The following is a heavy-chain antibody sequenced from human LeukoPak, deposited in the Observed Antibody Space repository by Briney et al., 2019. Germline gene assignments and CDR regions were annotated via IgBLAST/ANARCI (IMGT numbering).Heavy chain of an antibody. D-gene: IGHD5-24*01. J-gene: IGHJ4*02. V-gene: IGHV3-23*01. Sequence: PGGSLRLSCVVSGXTFSSYGMSWVRQAPGKGLEWVSGISGSGGNTYYADSVKGRVTISRDNSKNTLYLQMNSLRAGDTAVYYCAKDGQLRGQGTLVTVSS. CDR3: AKDGQL. CDR2: ISGSGGNT. CDR1: GXTFSSYG.